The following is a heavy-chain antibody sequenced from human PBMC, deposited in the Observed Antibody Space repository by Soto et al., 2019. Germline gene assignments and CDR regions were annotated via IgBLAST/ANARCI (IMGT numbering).Heavy chain of an antibody. Sequence: QVQLVESGGGVVQPGRSLRLSCAASGFTFSSYDMHWVRQAPGKGLEWVAVISYDGSNKYYADSVKGRFTISRDNSKNTLYLQMNSLRAEDTAVYYCAKDLGGSGVFLDYWGQGTLVTVSS. CDR3: AKDLGGSGVFLDY. CDR2: ISYDGSNK. V-gene: IGHV3-30*18. J-gene: IGHJ4*02. D-gene: IGHD6-19*01. CDR1: GFTFSSYD.